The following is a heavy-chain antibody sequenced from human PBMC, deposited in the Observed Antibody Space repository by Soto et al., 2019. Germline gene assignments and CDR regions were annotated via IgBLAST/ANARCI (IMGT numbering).Heavy chain of an antibody. Sequence: ASVKVSCKASGYTFTSYDINWVRQATGQGLEWMGWMDPNSGNTGYAQKFQGRVTMTRNTSISTAYMELSSLRSEDTAVYYCARGRDRSGGSCYMYYYYYMDVWGKGTTVTVSS. V-gene: IGHV1-8*01. CDR3: ARGRDRSGGSCYMYYYYYMDV. D-gene: IGHD2-15*01. J-gene: IGHJ6*03. CDR2: MDPNSGNT. CDR1: GYTFTSYD.